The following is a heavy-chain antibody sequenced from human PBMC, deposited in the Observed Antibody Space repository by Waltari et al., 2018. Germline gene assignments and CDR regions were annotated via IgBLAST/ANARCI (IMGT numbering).Heavy chain of an antibody. CDR2: IYYSGST. CDR1: GGSISSSSYY. CDR3: ARLRGYSGYDWAWFDP. V-gene: IGHV4-39*01. Sequence: QLQLQESGPGLVKPSETLSLTCTVSGGSISSSSYYWGWIRQPPGKGLEWIGRIYYSGSTYYNPSRKSRVTISGDTSKNQFSLKLSSVTAADTAVYYCARLRGYSGYDWAWFDPWGQGTLVTVSS. J-gene: IGHJ5*02. D-gene: IGHD5-12*01.